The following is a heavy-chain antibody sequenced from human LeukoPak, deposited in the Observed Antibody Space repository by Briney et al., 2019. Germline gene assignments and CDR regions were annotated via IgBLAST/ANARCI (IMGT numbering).Heavy chain of an antibody. CDR3: ARALYCSSTSCYWFDP. V-gene: IGHV5-51*01. CDR2: ICPGDSDT. D-gene: IGHD2-2*01. Sequence: GESLKISGKGSGYSFTSYWIGWVRQMPGKGLEWMGSICPGDSDTRYSPSFRGQVTISAHKSISTAYLQWSSLKASDTAMYYCARALYCSSTSCYWFDPWGQGTLVTVSS. CDR1: GYSFTSYW. J-gene: IGHJ5*02.